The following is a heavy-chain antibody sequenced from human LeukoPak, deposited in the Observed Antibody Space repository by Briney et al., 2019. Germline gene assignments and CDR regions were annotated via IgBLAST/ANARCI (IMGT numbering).Heavy chain of an antibody. J-gene: IGHJ4*02. CDR3: AGAPNLHYFDY. Sequence: PSETLSLTCTVSSGSITSYYCSWIRQPPGKGLEYIGHIYYTGTTDYNPSLKSRVTMSVDTSKSQFSLRLISVTASVTAVYFCAGAPNLHYFDYWGQGTLVAVSS. D-gene: IGHD5/OR15-5a*01. CDR2: IYYTGTT. V-gene: IGHV4-59*01. CDR1: SGSITSYY.